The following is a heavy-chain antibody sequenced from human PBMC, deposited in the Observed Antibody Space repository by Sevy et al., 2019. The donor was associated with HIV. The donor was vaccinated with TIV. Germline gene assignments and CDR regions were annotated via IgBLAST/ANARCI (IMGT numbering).Heavy chain of an antibody. CDR3: ARGAYYDSSGLIGAFDI. V-gene: IGHV1-69*06. CDR1: GGTFSSYA. D-gene: IGHD3-22*01. Sequence: ASVKVSCKASGGTFSSYAIRWVRQAPGQGLEWMGGIIPIFGTANYAQKFQGRVTITADKSTSTAYMELSSLRSEDTAVYYCARGAYYDSSGLIGAFDIWGQGTMVTVSS. J-gene: IGHJ3*02. CDR2: IIPIFGTA.